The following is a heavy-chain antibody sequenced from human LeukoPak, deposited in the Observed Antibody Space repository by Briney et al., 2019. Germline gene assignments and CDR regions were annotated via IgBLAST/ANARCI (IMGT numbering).Heavy chain of an antibody. D-gene: IGHD6-13*01. J-gene: IGHJ6*04. V-gene: IGHV4-61*01. CDR1: GGSVSSGSYY. CDR3: ASPYSSSWYSPYYYYGMDV. Sequence: PSETLSLTRTVSGGSVSSGSYYWSWIRQPPGKGLEWIGYIYYSGSTNYNPSLKSRVTISVDTSKNQFSLKLSSVTAADTAVYYCASPYSSSWYSPYYYYGMDVWGKGTTVTVSS. CDR2: IYYSGST.